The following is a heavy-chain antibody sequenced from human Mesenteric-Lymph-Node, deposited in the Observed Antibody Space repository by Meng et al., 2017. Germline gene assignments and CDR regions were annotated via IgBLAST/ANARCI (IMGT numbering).Heavy chain of an antibody. Sequence: QVPLQEAGPGRGKPSDTLSLTCAVSGYSLSSSKWWGWIRQPPGKGLEWIGYIYYSGSTSYNPSLKSRVTMSVDTSKNQFSLKLSSVTAVDTAVYYCATQESRDGHNSYWGQGTLVTVSS. CDR2: IYYSGST. J-gene: IGHJ4*02. D-gene: IGHD5-24*01. CDR1: GYSLSSSKW. V-gene: IGHV4-28*01. CDR3: ATQESRDGHNSY.